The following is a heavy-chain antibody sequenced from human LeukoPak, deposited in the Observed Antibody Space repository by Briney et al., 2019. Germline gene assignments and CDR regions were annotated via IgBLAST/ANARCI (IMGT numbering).Heavy chain of an antibody. CDR2: IYPADYHT. D-gene: IGHD2-8*02. CDR1: GYTFTTYC. J-gene: IGHJ4*02. Sequence: ESLTLSCTGSGYTFTTYCIGWVRQVSGKGLEWVGVIYPADYHTIYTPSFEGQVTISADKSINTAYLQWTSLVASDAAMYYCVRRTAGPRTFDYWGQGSLVTVSS. V-gene: IGHV5-51*01. CDR3: VRRTAGPRTFDY.